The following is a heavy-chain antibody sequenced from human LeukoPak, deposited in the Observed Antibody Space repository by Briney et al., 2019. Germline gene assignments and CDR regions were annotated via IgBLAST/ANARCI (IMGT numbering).Heavy chain of an antibody. CDR2: IYYSGST. V-gene: IGHV4-31*03. J-gene: IGHJ3*02. CDR3: AREASIAAAGPDAFDI. Sequence: SETLSLTCTVSSGSISSGGYYWSWIRQHPGKGLEWIGYIYYSGSTYYNPSLKSRVTISVDTSKNQFSLKLSSVTAADTAVYYCAREASIAAAGPDAFDIWGQGTMVTVSS. D-gene: IGHD6-13*01. CDR1: SGSISSGGYY.